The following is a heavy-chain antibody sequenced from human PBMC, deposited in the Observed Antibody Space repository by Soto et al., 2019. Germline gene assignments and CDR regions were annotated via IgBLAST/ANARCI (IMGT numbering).Heavy chain of an antibody. D-gene: IGHD3-3*01. CDR2: INHTGGT. V-gene: IGHV4-34*10. CDR1: GGGLNAYS. Sequence: PXASLSLTSPVYGGGLNAYSWNWIRQPTGKGLEWIGEINHTGGTHYNPSLNSRATMSVDTSKNQFYLRLSSVTAADTAIYQCAPRITVFGLLIPTFHPWGQGTQATV. J-gene: IGHJ5*02. CDR3: APRITVFGLLIPTFHP.